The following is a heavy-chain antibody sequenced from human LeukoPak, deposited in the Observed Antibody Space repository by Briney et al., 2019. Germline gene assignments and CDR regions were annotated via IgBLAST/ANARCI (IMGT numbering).Heavy chain of an antibody. D-gene: IGHD3-3*01. V-gene: IGHV1-8*01. J-gene: IGHJ4*02. CDR2: MNPNSGNT. Sequence: ASVKVSCKASGYTFTGYDINWVRQATGQGLEWMGWMNPNSGNTGYAQKFQGRVTMTRNTSISTAYMELSSLRSEDTAVYYCVRVFWSGYYQLDYWGQGTLVTVSS. CDR1: GYTFTGYD. CDR3: VRVFWSGYYQLDY.